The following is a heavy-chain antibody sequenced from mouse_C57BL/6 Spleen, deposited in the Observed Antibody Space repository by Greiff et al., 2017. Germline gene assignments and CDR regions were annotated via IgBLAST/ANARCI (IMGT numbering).Heavy chain of an antibody. J-gene: IGHJ1*03. CDR1: GYTFTSYW. Sequence: QVQLQQPGAELVKPGDSVKLSCKASGYTFTSYWMHWVKQRPGQGLEWIGMIHPNSGSTNYNEKFKSKATLTVDNSSSTAYMQLSSLTAEDSAVYYGARGNYYGSRAGYFDVWGTGTTVTVSS. V-gene: IGHV1-64*01. CDR2: IHPNSGST. CDR3: ARGNYYGSRAGYFDV. D-gene: IGHD1-1*01.